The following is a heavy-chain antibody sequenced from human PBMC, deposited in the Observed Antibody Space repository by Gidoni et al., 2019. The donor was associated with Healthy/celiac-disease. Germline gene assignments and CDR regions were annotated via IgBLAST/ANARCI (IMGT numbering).Heavy chain of an antibody. CDR1: GFTFSSYS. J-gene: IGHJ5*02. D-gene: IGHD6-13*01. CDR2: ISSSSSTI. V-gene: IGHV3-48*02. Sequence: EVQLVESGGGLVQPGGSLRLSCAASGFTFSSYSMTWVRQAPGKGLEWVSYISSSSSTIYYADSVKGRFTISRDNAKNSLYLQMNSLRDEDTAVYYCASLPAKDIAAAGTRWFDPWGQGTLVTVSS. CDR3: ASLPAKDIAAAGTRWFDP.